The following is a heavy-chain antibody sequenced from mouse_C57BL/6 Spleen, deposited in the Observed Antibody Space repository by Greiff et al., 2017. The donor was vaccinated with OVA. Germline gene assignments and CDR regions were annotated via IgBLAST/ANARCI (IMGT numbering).Heavy chain of an antibody. CDR1: GFTFSDYG. CDR3: ARPGYYGSSLYYAMDY. V-gene: IGHV5-17*01. J-gene: IGHJ4*01. CDR2: ISSGRSTI. D-gene: IGHD1-1*01. Sequence: EVQRVESGGGLVKPGGSLKLSCAASGFTFSDYGMHWVRQAPEKGLEWVAYISSGRSTIYYADTVKGRFTISRDNAKNTLFLQMTSLRSEDTAMYYCARPGYYGSSLYYAMDYWGQGTSVTVSS.